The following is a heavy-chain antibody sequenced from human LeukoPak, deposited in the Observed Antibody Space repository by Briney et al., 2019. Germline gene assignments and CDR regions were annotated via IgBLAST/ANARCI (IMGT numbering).Heavy chain of an antibody. D-gene: IGHD3-16*01. Sequence: GGSLRLSCAASGFTFSNTWMSWVRQAPGKGLEWVGRIKSKTNGETTDYAAPVKGRFTISRDDSKSTVYLQMNSLTTEDTAVYYCSIDSLLLNYWGQGTLVTVSS. V-gene: IGHV3-15*01. CDR1: GFTFSNTW. CDR3: SIDSLLLNY. CDR2: IKSKTNGETT. J-gene: IGHJ4*02.